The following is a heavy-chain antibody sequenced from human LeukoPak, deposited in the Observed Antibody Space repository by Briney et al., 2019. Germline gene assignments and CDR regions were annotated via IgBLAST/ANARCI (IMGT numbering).Heavy chain of an antibody. D-gene: IGHD5-12*01. Sequence: GASVKVSCKASGGTFSSFAISWVRQAPGQGLEWMGGIIPIFGTANYAQKFQGRVTITTDESTSTAYMELSSLRSEDTAVYYCAREGRIVARIPPSFDIWGQGTMVTVSS. V-gene: IGHV1-69*05. CDR1: GGTFSSFA. CDR3: AREGRIVARIPPSFDI. J-gene: IGHJ3*02. CDR2: IIPIFGTA.